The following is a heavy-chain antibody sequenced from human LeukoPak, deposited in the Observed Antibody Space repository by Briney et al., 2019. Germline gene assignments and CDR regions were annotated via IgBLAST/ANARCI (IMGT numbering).Heavy chain of an antibody. J-gene: IGHJ4*02. D-gene: IGHD3-3*01. Sequence: SETLSLTCTVSGGSISSYYWSWIRQPPGEGLEWIGYIYYSGSTNYNPSLKSRVTISVDTSKNQFSLKLSSVTAADTAVYYCARNSRGDFWSGYYSDWGQGTLVTVSS. CDR3: ARNSRGDFWSGYYSD. CDR2: IYYSGST. V-gene: IGHV4-59*01. CDR1: GGSISSYY.